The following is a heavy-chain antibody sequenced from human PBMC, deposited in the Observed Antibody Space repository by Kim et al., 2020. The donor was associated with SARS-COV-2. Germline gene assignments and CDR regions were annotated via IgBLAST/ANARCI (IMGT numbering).Heavy chain of an antibody. CDR1: GYSISSGYY. D-gene: IGHD3-22*01. J-gene: IGHJ5*02. CDR3: ARDLNSSGYYPLNNWFDP. CDR2: IYHSGST. Sequence: SETLSLTCTVSGYSISSGYYWGWIRQPPGKGLEWIGSIYHSGSTYYNPSLKSRVTISVDTSKNQFSLKLSSVTAADTAVYYCARDLNSSGYYPLNNWFDPWGQGTLVTVSS. V-gene: IGHV4-38-2*02.